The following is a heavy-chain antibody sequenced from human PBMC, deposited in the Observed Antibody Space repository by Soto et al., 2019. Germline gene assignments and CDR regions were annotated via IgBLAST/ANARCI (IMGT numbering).Heavy chain of an antibody. CDR1: GYTFTSYG. Sequence: GASVKVSCKASGYTFTSYGITWVRQTPGQGLEWMGWISAYNGNTNYAQKLQGRVTMTTDTSTSTAYMELRSLRSDDTAVYYCASVKFKFYYDSSGYYYPWCDPWGQGTLVTVSS. V-gene: IGHV1-18*01. J-gene: IGHJ5*02. CDR3: ASVKFKFYYDSSGYYYPWCDP. CDR2: ISAYNGNT. D-gene: IGHD3-22*01.